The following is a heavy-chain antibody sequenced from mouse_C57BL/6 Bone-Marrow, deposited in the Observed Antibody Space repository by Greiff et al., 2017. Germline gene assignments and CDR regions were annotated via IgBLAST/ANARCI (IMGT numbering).Heavy chain of an antibody. J-gene: IGHJ4*01. CDR1: GFTFSSYT. CDR3: ARWRCLLPYYYAMDY. CDR2: ISGGGGNT. V-gene: IGHV5-9*01. Sequence: EVQLVESGGGLVKPGGSLKFSCAASGFTFSSYTMSWVRQTPEKRLEWVAPISGGGGNTYYPDSVKGRFTISRDNAKNTLYLQMSSLRSEDTALYDCARWRCLLPYYYAMDYWGQGTSVTCSS. D-gene: IGHD2-3*01.